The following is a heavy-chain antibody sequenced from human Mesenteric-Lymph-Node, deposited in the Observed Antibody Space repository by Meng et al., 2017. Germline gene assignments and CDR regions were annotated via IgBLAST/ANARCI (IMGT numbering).Heavy chain of an antibody. CDR3: TTEYYYDSSGYYGLGTPNDY. J-gene: IGHJ4*02. D-gene: IGHD3-22*01. V-gene: IGHV3-15*01. Sequence: GESLKISCAASGFTFSSYTMNWVRQAPGKGLEWVGRIKSKTDGGTTDYAAPVKGRFTISRDDSKNTLYLQMNSLKTEDTAVYYCTTEYYYDSSGYYGLGTPNDYWGQGTLVTVSS. CDR1: GFTFSSYT. CDR2: IKSKTDGGTT.